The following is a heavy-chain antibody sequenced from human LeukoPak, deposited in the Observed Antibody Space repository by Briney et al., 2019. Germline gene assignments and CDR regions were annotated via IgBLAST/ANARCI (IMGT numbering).Heavy chain of an antibody. Sequence: SQTLSLTRTVSGGSISSGGYYWSWIRQHPGKGLEWIGYIYYSGSTYYNPSLKSRVTISVDTSKNQFSLKLSSVTAADTAVYYCARVRLDGKPHFDYWGQGTLVTVSS. CDR3: ARVRLDGKPHFDY. J-gene: IGHJ4*02. CDR2: IYYSGST. V-gene: IGHV4-31*03. CDR1: GGSISSGGYY. D-gene: IGHD1-14*01.